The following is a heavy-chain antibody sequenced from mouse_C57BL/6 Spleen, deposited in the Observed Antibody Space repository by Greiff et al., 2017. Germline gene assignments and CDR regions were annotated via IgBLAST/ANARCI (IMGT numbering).Heavy chain of an antibody. CDR3: ARGVALGRSMDY. Sequence: VQLKQSGPVLVKPGASVKMSCKASGYNFTDYYMNCVKQSHGKSLEWIGVINPYNGGTSYNQTFKGKATLTVDKSSSPAYMELNSLTSVESSVYCCARGVALGRSMDYWGPGTSVTVSS. V-gene: IGHV1-19*01. J-gene: IGHJ4*01. CDR1: GYNFTDYY. CDR2: INPYNGGT. D-gene: IGHD4-1*01.